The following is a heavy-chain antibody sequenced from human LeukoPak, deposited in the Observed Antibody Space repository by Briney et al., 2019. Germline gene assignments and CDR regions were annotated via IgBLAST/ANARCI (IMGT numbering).Heavy chain of an antibody. CDR3: ATLVRGYSYGTDY. D-gene: IGHD5-18*01. Sequence: EASETLSLTCAVYGGPFSGYYWSWIRQPPGKGLEWIGEINHSGSTYYNPSLKSRVTISVDTSMNQFSLKLSSVTAADTAVYYCATLVRGYSYGTDYWGQGTLVTVSS. V-gene: IGHV4-34*01. CDR1: GGPFSGYY. CDR2: INHSGST. J-gene: IGHJ4*02.